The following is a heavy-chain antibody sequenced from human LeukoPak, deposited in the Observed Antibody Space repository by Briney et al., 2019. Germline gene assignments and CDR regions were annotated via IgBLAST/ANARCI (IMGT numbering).Heavy chain of an antibody. V-gene: IGHV4-34*01. D-gene: IGHD3-3*01. CDR1: GGSFSGYY. CDR2: INHSGST. CDR3: AGRSRYYDFWSGRSPAFDY. J-gene: IGHJ4*02. Sequence: SETLSLXCAVYGGSFSGYYWSWIRQPPGKGLEWIGEINHSGSTNYNPSLKSRVTISVDTSKNQFSLKLSSVTAADTAVYYCAGRSRYYDFWSGRSPAFDYWGQGTLVTVSS.